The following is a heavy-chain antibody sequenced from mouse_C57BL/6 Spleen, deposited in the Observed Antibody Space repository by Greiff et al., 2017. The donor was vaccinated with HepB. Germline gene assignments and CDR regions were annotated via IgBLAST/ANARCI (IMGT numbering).Heavy chain of an antibody. Sequence: QVQLQQPGAELVMPGASVKLSCKASGYTFTSYWMHWVKQRPGQGLEWIGEIDPSDSYTNYNQKFKGKSTLTVDKSSSTAYMQLSSLTSEDSAVYNCARSYGSPYWYFDVWGTGTTVTVSS. CDR3: ARSYGSPYWYFDV. J-gene: IGHJ1*03. CDR2: IDPSDSYT. CDR1: GYTFTSYW. D-gene: IGHD1-1*01. V-gene: IGHV1-69*01.